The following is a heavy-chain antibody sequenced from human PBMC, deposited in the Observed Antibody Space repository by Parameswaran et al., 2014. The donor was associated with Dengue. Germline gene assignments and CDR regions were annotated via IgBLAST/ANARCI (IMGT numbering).Heavy chain of an antibody. CDR2: INTNTGNP. CDR3: ARSYCGGDCYWVRYWYFDL. D-gene: IGHD2-21*02. J-gene: IGHJ2*01. Sequence: VRQAPGQGLEWMGWINTNTGNPTYAQGFTGRFVFSLDTSVSTAYLQISSLKAEDTAVYYCARSYCGGDCYWVRYWYFDLWGRGTLVTVSS. V-gene: IGHV7-4-1*02.